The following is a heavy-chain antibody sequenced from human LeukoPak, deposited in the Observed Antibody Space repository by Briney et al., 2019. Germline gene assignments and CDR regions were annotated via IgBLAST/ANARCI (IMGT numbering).Heavy chain of an antibody. CDR3: ARAVASWFDP. V-gene: IGHV3-33*01. CDR1: GFTFSSYG. D-gene: IGHD6-19*01. J-gene: IGHJ5*02. Sequence: PGRSLRLSCAASGFTFSSYGMHWVRQAPGKGLEWVAVIWYDGSNKYYANSVKGRFTISRDNSKNTLYLQMNSLRAEDTAVYYCARAVASWFDPWGQGTLVTVSS. CDR2: IWYDGSNK.